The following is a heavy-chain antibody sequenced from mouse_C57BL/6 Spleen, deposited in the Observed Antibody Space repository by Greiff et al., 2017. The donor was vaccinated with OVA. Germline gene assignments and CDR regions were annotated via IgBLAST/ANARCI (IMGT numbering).Heavy chain of an antibody. CDR3: GRVRGRSDWYCDV. V-gene: IGHV10-1*01. Sequence: EVNVVESGGGLVQPKGSLKLSCAASGFSFNTYAMNWVRQAPGKGLEWVARIRSKSNNYATYYADSVKDRFTISRDDSESMLYLQMNNLKTEDTAMYYCGRVRGRSDWYCDVWGTGTTVTVSS. CDR1: GFSFNTYA. D-gene: IGHD2-14*01. CDR2: IRSKSNNYAT. J-gene: IGHJ1*03.